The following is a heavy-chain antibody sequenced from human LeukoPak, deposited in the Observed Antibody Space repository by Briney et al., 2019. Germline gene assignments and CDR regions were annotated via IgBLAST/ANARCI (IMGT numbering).Heavy chain of an antibody. D-gene: IGHD3-16*02. Sequence: PGRSLRLSCAASGFTFSSYAMHWDRQAPGKGLEWVAVISYDGSNKYYADSVKGRFTISRDNSKNTLYLQMNSLRAEDTAVYYCARDFTFGGVIAALDYWGQGTLVTVSS. J-gene: IGHJ4*02. V-gene: IGHV3-30-3*01. CDR2: ISYDGSNK. CDR3: ARDFTFGGVIAALDY. CDR1: GFTFSSYA.